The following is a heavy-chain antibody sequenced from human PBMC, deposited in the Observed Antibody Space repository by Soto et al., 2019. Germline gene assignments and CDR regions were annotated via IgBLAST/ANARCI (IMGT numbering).Heavy chain of an antibody. CDR3: ARYSQYSSSWPGDNWFDP. CDR2: IIPIFGTA. D-gene: IGHD6-13*01. J-gene: IGHJ5*02. Sequence: SVKVSCKASGGTFSSYAISWVRQAPGQGLEWMGGIIPIFGTANYAQKFQGRVTITADESTSTAYMELSSLRSEDTAVYYCARYSQYSSSWPGDNWFDPWGQGTLVTVSS. V-gene: IGHV1-69*13. CDR1: GGTFSSYA.